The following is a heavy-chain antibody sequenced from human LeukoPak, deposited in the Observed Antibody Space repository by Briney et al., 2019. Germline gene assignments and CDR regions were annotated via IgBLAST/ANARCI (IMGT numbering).Heavy chain of an antibody. D-gene: IGHD3-22*01. CDR3: TRINYDSSGYYYNY. Sequence: QPGGSLRLSCAASGFTLSGSAMHWVRQASGKGLEWVGRIRSKANSYATAYAASVKGRVTIARDDSKNTAYLQMNSLKTEDTPVYYCTRINYDSSGYYYNYWGQGTLVTLSS. J-gene: IGHJ4*02. CDR1: GFTLSGSA. V-gene: IGHV3-73*01. CDR2: IRSKANSYAT.